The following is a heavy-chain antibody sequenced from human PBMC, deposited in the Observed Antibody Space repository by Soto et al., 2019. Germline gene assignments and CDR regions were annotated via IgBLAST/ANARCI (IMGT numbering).Heavy chain of an antibody. V-gene: IGHV3-30*04. CDR2: ITRDGYNK. D-gene: IGHD2-15*01. Sequence: QVQLVESGGGVVQPGRSLRLSCAVSGFIFKNYALNWVRQAPGKGLEWVASITRDGYNKYYADSVKGRFTISRDNSKNTLSLQMTALRVEDSSVYYCTKCSGGSSSVGMDYWGPGTLVTVSS. CDR3: TKCSGGSSSVGMDY. J-gene: IGHJ4*02. CDR1: GFIFKNYA.